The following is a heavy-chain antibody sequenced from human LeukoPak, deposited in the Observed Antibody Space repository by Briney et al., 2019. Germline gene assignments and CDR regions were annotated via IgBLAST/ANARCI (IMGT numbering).Heavy chain of an antibody. D-gene: IGHD2-2*01. Sequence: PGGSLRLSCAASRFTFSSYWFHWVRPTPGKGLVWVSRINEDGSTTNYADSLKGRFTISRDNAKNSLYLQINSLRAENTAVYYCARAAYCSSTSCYFDYWGQGTLVTVSS. CDR3: ARAAYCSSTSCYFDY. V-gene: IGHV3-74*01. J-gene: IGHJ4*02. CDR2: INEDGSTT. CDR1: RFTFSSYW.